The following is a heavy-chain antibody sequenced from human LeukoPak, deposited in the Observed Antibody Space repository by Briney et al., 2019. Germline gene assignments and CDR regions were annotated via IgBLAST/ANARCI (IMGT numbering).Heavy chain of an antibody. V-gene: IGHV4-34*01. J-gene: IGHJ4*02. D-gene: IGHD3-10*01. CDR2: INHSGST. CDR1: GGSFSGYY. Sequence: SETLSLTCAVYGGSFSGYYWSWIRQPPGKGLEWIGEINHSGSTNYNPSLKSRVTISVDTSKNQFSLKLSSVTAADTAVYYCARARGDYGSGSYFDYWGQGTLVTVSS. CDR3: ARARGDYGSGSYFDY.